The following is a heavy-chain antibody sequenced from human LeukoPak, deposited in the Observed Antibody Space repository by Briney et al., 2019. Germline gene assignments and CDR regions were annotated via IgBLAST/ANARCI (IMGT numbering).Heavy chain of an antibody. CDR2: ISTSTTTI. CDR1: GFTFSSYS. J-gene: IGHJ4*02. CDR3: ARARLAVSGNYFEN. Sequence: GGSLRLSCEASGFTFSSYSMNWVRQAPGKGLEWISYISTSTTTIYYANSVKGRFTISRDNAKKSLYLQMNSLRVEDTAVYHCARARLAVSGNYFENWGQGTLVTVSS. D-gene: IGHD6-19*01. V-gene: IGHV3-48*01.